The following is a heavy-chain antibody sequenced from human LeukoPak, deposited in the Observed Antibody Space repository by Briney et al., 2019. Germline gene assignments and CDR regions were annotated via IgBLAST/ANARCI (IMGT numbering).Heavy chain of an antibody. Sequence: SETLSLTCTVSGGSIVSSSFYWGWIRQTPGTGLEWIGSFYYNGNTYYNPSLKSRVTTSADTSKDQFSLKLNSVTATDTAVYYCARHYGPWGQGTLVTVSS. CDR1: GGSIVSSSFY. V-gene: IGHV4-39*01. J-gene: IGHJ4*02. CDR2: FYYNGNT. D-gene: IGHD3-10*01. CDR3: ARHYGP.